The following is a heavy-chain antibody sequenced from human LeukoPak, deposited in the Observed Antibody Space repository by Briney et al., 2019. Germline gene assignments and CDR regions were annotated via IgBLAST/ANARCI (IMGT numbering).Heavy chain of an antibody. CDR1: GFTFDDYA. CDR2: ISWNSGSI. D-gene: IGHD2-8*02. CDR3: AKDEFVASDFTGAFDI. V-gene: IGHV3-9*03. J-gene: IGHJ3*02. Sequence: HPGRSLRLSCAASGFTFDDYAMHWVRQAPGKGLEWVSGISWNSGSIGYADSVKGRFTISRDNAKNSLYLQMNSLRADDMALYYCAKDEFVASDFTGAFDIWGQGTMVTVSS.